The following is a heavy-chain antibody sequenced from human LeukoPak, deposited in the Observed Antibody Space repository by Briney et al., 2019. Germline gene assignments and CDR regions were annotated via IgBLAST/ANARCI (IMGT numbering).Heavy chain of an antibody. J-gene: IGHJ4*02. CDR2: IYYSGST. Sequence: SETLSLTCTVSGGSISSYYWSWIRQPPGKGLEWIGYIYYSGSTNYNPSLKSRVTISVDTSKNQFSLKLSSVTAADTAVYYCARAEANYYDSRGSGTYFDYWGQGTLVTVSS. CDR3: ARAEANYYDSRGSGTYFDY. CDR1: GGSISSYY. V-gene: IGHV4-59*01. D-gene: IGHD3-22*01.